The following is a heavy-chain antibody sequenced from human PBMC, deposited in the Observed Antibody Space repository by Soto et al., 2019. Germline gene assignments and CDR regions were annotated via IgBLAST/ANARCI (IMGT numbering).Heavy chain of an antibody. Sequence: GGSLRLSCAASGFTFSSYWIHWVRQVPGKGLVWVSRINKDGGEKWYVDSVRGRFTISRDNAKNSLNLQMNSLRAEDTAVCYCARGDFYDSSGPFSDAFDIWGQGTKVTVSS. J-gene: IGHJ3*02. V-gene: IGHV3-74*01. D-gene: IGHD3-22*01. CDR2: INKDGGEK. CDR1: GFTFSSYW. CDR3: ARGDFYDSSGPFSDAFDI.